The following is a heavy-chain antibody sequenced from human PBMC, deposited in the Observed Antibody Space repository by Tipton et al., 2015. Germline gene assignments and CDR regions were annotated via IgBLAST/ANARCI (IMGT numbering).Heavy chain of an antibody. J-gene: IGHJ4*02. V-gene: IGHV3-48*02. CDR3: ARDPGRYFDY. Sequence: SLRLSCAASRFTFSSYNMNWVRQAPGKGLEWVSYISRRSGTIYYADSVKGRFTVARDNAKNSMYLQMNTLRDDDTAVYYCARDPGRYFDYWGQGTLATVSS. CDR1: RFTFSSYN. CDR2: ISRRSGTI.